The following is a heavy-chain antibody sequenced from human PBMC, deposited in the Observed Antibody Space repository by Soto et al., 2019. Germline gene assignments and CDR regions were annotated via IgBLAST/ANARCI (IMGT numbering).Heavy chain of an antibody. D-gene: IGHD3-22*01. Sequence: ASVKVSCKASGYTFTSYDINWVRQATGRGLEWMGWMNPNSGNTGYAQKFQGRVTMTRNTSISTAYMELSSLRSEDTAVYYCARGWHYYDSSGQDNWGQGTLVTVSS. J-gene: IGHJ4*02. CDR3: ARGWHYYDSSGQDN. CDR1: GYTFTSYD. V-gene: IGHV1-8*01. CDR2: MNPNSGNT.